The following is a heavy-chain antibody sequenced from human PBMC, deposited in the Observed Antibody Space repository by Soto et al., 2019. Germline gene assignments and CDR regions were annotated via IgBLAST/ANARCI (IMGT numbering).Heavy chain of an antibody. D-gene: IGHD4-17*01. J-gene: IGHJ1*01. Sequence: SETLSLTCTVSGGSISSSSYYWGWIRQPPGKGLEWIGSIYYSGSTYYNPSLKSRVTISVDTSKNQFSLKLSSVTAADTAVYYCASDYGDYSGYFQHWGQGTLVTVSS. CDR2: IYYSGST. CDR3: ASDYGDYSGYFQH. V-gene: IGHV4-39*01. CDR1: GGSISSSSYY.